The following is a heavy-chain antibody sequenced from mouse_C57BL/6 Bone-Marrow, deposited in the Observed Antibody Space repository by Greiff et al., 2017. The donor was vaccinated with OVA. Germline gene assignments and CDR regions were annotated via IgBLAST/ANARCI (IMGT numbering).Heavy chain of an antibody. CDR3: ARQENVAWFAY. V-gene: IGHV1-61*01. CDR2: IYPSDSET. Sequence: QVQLQQPGAELVRPGSSVKLSCKASGYTFTSYWMDWVKQRPGQGLEWIGNIYPSDSETHYNQKFKDKATLTVDKSSSTAYMQLSSLTSEDSAVYYCARQENVAWFAYWGQGTLVTVSA. J-gene: IGHJ3*01. CDR1: GYTFTSYW.